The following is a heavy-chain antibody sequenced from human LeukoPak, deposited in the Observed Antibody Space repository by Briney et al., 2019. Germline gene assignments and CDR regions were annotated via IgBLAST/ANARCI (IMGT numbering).Heavy chain of an antibody. J-gene: IGHJ4*02. CDR2: IRYDGSNK. D-gene: IGHD5-18*01. CDR1: GFTFSSYG. Sequence: GGSLRLSCAASGFTFSSYGMHWVRQAPGKGLECMAFIRYDGSNKYYADFVKGRFTISRDNSKNTLYLQLNSLRAEDTAVYYCARALWDVDTAMVDWGQGTLVTVSS. V-gene: IGHV3-30*02. CDR3: ARALWDVDTAMVD.